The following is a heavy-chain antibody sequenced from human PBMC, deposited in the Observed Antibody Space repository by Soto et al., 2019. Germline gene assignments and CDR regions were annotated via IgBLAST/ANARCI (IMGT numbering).Heavy chain of an antibody. D-gene: IGHD2-8*01. CDR2: INHSGST. CDR3: APYCTNGVCRGNI. Sequence: QVQLQQWGAGLLKPSETLSLTCAVYGGSFSGYYWSWIRQPPGKGLEWIGEINHSGSTNYNPSLKSRVTISVDTSKNQFSLKLSSVTAADTAVYYCAPYCTNGVCRGNIWGQGTMVTVSS. J-gene: IGHJ3*02. V-gene: IGHV4-34*01. CDR1: GGSFSGYY.